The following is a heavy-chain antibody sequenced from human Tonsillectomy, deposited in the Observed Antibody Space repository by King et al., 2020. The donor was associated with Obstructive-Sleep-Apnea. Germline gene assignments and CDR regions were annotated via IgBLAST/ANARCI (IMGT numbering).Heavy chain of an antibody. CDR1: GGSISSYY. J-gene: IGHJ5*02. D-gene: IGHD6-19*01. CDR3: AGEGSSGWSNWFDP. Sequence: VQLQESGPGLVKPSETLSLTCTVSGGSISSYYWSWIRQPPGKGLEWMGYIYYSGSTNYNPSLKSRFTISVDTSKNQFSLKLSSVTAADTAVYYCAGEGSSGWSNWFDPWGQGTLVTVSS. CDR2: IYYSGST. V-gene: IGHV4-59*01.